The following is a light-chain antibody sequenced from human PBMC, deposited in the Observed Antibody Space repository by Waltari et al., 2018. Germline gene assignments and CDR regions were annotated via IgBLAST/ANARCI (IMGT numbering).Light chain of an antibody. V-gene: IGLV1-44*01. CDR2: SIN. Sequence: QSVLTQPPSASGTPGQRVTISCSGSSSNIGSNTVNWYQQLPGTAPKLLIYSINQRPSGLPERFAGSKSDTSASLAISGLQSEDEADYYCTTWDDSLNGRVFGGGTKLTVL. J-gene: IGLJ3*02. CDR1: SSNIGSNT. CDR3: TTWDDSLNGRV.